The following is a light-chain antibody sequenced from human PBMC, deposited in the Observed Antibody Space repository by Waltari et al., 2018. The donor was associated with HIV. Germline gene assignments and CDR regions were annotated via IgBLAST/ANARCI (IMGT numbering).Light chain of an antibody. J-gene: IGKJ1*01. V-gene: IGKV1-39*01. CDR1: QNINNY. CDR3: QQSYSTPPWT. CDR2: AVS. Sequence: DILMTQSPSSLSASVGGRVTITCRASQNINNYLNWYQQRPGKAPKLLIYAVSRLESGVPSRFSGSGSGTDFTLTISNLQPEDFATYYCQQSYSTPPWTFGQG.